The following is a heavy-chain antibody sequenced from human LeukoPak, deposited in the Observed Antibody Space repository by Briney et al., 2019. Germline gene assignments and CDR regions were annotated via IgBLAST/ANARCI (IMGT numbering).Heavy chain of an antibody. V-gene: IGHV4-59*01. Sequence: PSETLSLTCTVSGGSISSYYWSWIRQPPGKGLEWIGYIYYSGSTNYNPSLKSRVTISVDTSKNQFSLKLSSVTAADTAAYYCATYGDYDAFDIWGQGTMVTVSS. D-gene: IGHD4-17*01. J-gene: IGHJ3*02. CDR1: GGSISSYY. CDR3: ATYGDYDAFDI. CDR2: IYYSGST.